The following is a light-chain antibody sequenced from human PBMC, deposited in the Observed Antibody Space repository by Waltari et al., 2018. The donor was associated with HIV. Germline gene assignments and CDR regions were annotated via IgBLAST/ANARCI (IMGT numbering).Light chain of an antibody. Sequence: SYELTQPPSVSVSPGHTARITCSGDALPKRYAYWYQQKSGQAPVLVIYEDSKRPSGIPERFSGSSSGTMATLTISGAQVEDEADYYCYSRDSSGNSWVFGGGTKLTVL. CDR2: EDS. CDR1: ALPKRY. V-gene: IGLV3-10*01. J-gene: IGLJ3*02. CDR3: YSRDSSGNSWV.